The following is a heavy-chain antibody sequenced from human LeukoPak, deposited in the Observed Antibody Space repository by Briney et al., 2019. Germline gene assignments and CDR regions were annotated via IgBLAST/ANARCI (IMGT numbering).Heavy chain of an antibody. D-gene: IGHD4-11*01. CDR1: GYSISSGYC. J-gene: IGHJ4*02. CDR3: ARGISTTGHDY. Sequence: PSETLSLTCAVSGYSISSGYCWGWIRQPPGKGPEWIGSVFHTGSSYYIPSLKSRVTISVDTSKNQFSLEVSSVTAADTAIYYCARGISTTGHDYWGPGTLVTVSS. CDR2: VFHTGSS. V-gene: IGHV4-38-2*01.